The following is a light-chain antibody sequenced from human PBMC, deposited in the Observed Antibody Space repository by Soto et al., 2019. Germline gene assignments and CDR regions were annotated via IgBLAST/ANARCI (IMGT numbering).Light chain of an antibody. Sequence: VLTQPPSVPGAPGQRVTISCTGSSSNIGAGYHVHWYQQLPGAALKLLIFGDSNRPSGVPDRFSGSKSGTSASLAITGLQADDEADYYCQSSDSRLSGSDVFGTGTKVTVL. CDR2: GDS. V-gene: IGLV1-40*01. CDR1: SSNIGAGYH. J-gene: IGLJ1*01. CDR3: QSSDSRLSGSDV.